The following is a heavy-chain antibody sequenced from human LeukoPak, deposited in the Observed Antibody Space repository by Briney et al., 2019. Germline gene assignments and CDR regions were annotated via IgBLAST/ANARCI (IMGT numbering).Heavy chain of an antibody. D-gene: IGHD5-18*01. J-gene: IGHJ4*02. CDR2: MNHSGST. CDR3: AGAMDTSMGQAN. V-gene: IGHV4-34*01. Sequence: SEALSLTCVVYGGSFSEYYWRGLGPPRGKGGDGMGEMNHSGSTNYNPSRMSRVTISVDTSKTQCSLKLSAVTPTTPAVYYCAGAMDTSMGQANWGQRALVTVSS. CDR1: GGSFSEYY.